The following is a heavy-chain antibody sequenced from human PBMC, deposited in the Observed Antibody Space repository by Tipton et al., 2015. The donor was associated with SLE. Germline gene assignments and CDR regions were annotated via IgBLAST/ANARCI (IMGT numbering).Heavy chain of an antibody. CDR1: GGSISSGGYY. V-gene: IGHV4-31*03. D-gene: IGHD6-13*01. Sequence: TLSLTCTVSGGSISSGGYYWSWIRQHPGKGLEWIGYIYYRGSTYYNPSLKSRVTISVGTSKNQFSLKLSSVTAADTAVYYCARFIAAAGSFDYWGQGTLVTVSS. CDR2: IYYRGST. J-gene: IGHJ4*02. CDR3: ARFIAAAGSFDY.